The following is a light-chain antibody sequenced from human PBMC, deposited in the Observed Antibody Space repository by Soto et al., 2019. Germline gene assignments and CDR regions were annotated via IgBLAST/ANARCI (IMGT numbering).Light chain of an antibody. CDR1: SSDVGGYNY. J-gene: IGLJ1*01. V-gene: IGLV2-14*01. CDR2: DVS. CDR3: SSYTTVITLYV. Sequence: QSALTQPASVSGSPGQSITLSCTGTSSDVGGYNYVSWYQLHPGRAPKLIIYDVSHRPSGISNRFSGSKSGNTASLTISGLQPEDEADYFCSSYTTVITLYVFGPGTKLTVL.